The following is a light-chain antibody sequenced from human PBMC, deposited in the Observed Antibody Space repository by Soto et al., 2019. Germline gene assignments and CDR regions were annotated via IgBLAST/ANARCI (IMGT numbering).Light chain of an antibody. Sequence: QSALTQPASVSGSPGQSITISCTGTSSDVGGYNHVSWYQQHPGKAPKLIICEVINRPSGVSNRFSGSKSGNTASLTISGLQAEDEADYYCSSYTSRSTLVFGTGTKLTVL. CDR1: SSDVGGYNH. V-gene: IGLV2-14*01. J-gene: IGLJ1*01. CDR2: EVI. CDR3: SSYTSRSTLV.